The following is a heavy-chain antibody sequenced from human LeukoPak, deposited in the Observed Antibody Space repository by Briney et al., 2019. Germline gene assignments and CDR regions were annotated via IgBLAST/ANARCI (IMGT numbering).Heavy chain of an antibody. J-gene: IGHJ1*01. CDR3: AKDLSWWAAADH. CDR2: VGGDDRT. D-gene: IGHD2-15*01. Sequence: PEGSLRLSCAASGFTLSGNAMSWVRQAPGRGLEWVSGVGGDDRTHYADSVRGRFTISRDNSMNTVSLAMDRLRVEDTAVYYCAKDLSWWAAADHWGQGALVTVAS. V-gene: IGHV3-23*01. CDR1: GFTLSGNA.